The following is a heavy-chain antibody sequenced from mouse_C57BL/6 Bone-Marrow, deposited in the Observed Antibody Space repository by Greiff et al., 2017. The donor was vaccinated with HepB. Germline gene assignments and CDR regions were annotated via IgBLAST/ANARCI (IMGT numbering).Heavy chain of an antibody. CDR3: ARQYYYGSSVWYFDV. Sequence: EVMLVESGGDLVKPGGSLKLSCAASGFTFSSYGMSWVRQTPDKRLEWVATISSGGSYTYYPDSVKGRFTISRDNAKNTLYLQMSSLKSEDTAMYYCARQYYYGSSVWYFDVWGTGTTVTVSS. CDR1: GFTFSSYG. CDR2: ISSGGSYT. J-gene: IGHJ1*03. V-gene: IGHV5-6*01. D-gene: IGHD1-1*01.